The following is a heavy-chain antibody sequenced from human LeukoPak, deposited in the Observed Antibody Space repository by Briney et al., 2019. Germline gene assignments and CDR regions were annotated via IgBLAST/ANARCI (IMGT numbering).Heavy chain of an antibody. CDR2: ISGSGGST. J-gene: IGHJ4*02. Sequence: GGSPRLSCAASGFTFSSYAMHWVRQAPGKGLEWVSAISGSGGSTYYADSVKGRFTISRDNSKNTLYLQMNSLRAEDTAVYYCARRTDHIVVVPAALFDYWGQGTLVTVSS. CDR3: ARRTDHIVVVPAALFDY. V-gene: IGHV3-23*01. D-gene: IGHD2-2*01. CDR1: GFTFSSYA.